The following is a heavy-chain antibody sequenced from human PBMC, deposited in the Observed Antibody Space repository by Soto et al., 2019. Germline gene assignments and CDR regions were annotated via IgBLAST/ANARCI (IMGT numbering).Heavy chain of an antibody. Sequence: SETLSLTCTVSGGSISSYYWSWIRQPPGKGLEWIGYIYYSGNTKYNSSLKSRVTISVDTSNNQLPLKLNSVTAADTAVYYCARERRGTFFGAFAPWGQGILVTFS. J-gene: IGHJ5*02. D-gene: IGHD3-3*01. V-gene: IGHV4-59*01. CDR3: ARERRGTFFGAFAP. CDR1: GGSISSYY. CDR2: IYYSGNT.